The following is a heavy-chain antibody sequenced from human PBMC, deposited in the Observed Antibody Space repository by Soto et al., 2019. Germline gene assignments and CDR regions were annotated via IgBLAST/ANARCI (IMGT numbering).Heavy chain of an antibody. CDR2: ISGGGSTI. J-gene: IGHJ4*02. CDR3: ARGKGYYDSSGYDY. CDR1: GFTFSDYY. D-gene: IGHD3-22*01. V-gene: IGHV3-11*01. Sequence: QMQLVESGGGLVKPGGSLRLSCTASGFTFSDYYMNWIRQAPGKGLEWVSYISGGGSTIYYADSLKGRFTISRDNAKNSLYLQMNSLRAEDTAVYYCARGKGYYDSSGYDYWGQGTLVTVSS.